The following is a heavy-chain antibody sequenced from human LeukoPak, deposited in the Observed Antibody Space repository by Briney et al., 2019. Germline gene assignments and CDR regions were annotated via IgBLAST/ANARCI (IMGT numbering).Heavy chain of an antibody. Sequence: GGSLRLSCAASGFTVSSNYMSWVRQAPGKGLEWVSVIYSGGSTYYADSVKGRFTISRDNSKNTLYLQMNSLRAEDTAVYYCARVVRYCSSTSCYIYYYYYYMDVWGKGTTVTVSS. D-gene: IGHD2-2*02. CDR2: IYSGGST. CDR1: GFTVSSNY. V-gene: IGHV3-53*01. J-gene: IGHJ6*03. CDR3: ARVVRYCSSTSCYIYYYYYYMDV.